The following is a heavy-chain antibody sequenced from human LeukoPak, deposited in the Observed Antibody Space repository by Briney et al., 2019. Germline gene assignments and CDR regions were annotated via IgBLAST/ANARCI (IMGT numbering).Heavy chain of an antibody. Sequence: KASETLSLTCTVSGGSVSSDLFYWSWTRHPPGKGLDWIGYIDYTGSTNYNPSPRSRVTVSAYTSKNQCSLKLNSVTAADTAVYYCARKGGLWEKDAFDIWGEGTMVTVSS. J-gene: IGHJ3*02. V-gene: IGHV4-61*01. CDR3: ARKGGLWEKDAFDI. D-gene: IGHD3-16*01. CDR2: IDYTGST. CDR1: GGSVSSDLFY.